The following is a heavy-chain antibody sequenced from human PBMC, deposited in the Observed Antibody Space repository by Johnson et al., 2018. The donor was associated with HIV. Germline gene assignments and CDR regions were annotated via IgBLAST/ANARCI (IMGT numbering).Heavy chain of an antibody. V-gene: IGHV3-20*04. CDR2: IHWNGGTT. D-gene: IGHD3-22*01. CDR1: GFTFDDYG. J-gene: IGHJ3*02. Sequence: VQLVESGGRVVRPGESLRLSCAASGFTFDDYGMSWVRQAPGTGLEWVSGIHWNGGTTGYADSVTGRFTLSRDNAKNSLYLQMNSLRAEDTALYYCARGAYYYDSSGGNDAFDIWGRGTMVTVSS. CDR3: ARGAYYYDSSGGNDAFDI.